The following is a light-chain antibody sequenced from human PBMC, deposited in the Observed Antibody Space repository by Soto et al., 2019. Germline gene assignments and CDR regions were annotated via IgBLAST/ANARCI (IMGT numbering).Light chain of an antibody. CDR1: QSVSSSY. CDR3: QQYGSSPWT. J-gene: IGKJ1*01. CDR2: GAS. V-gene: IGKV3-20*01. Sequence: EMVLPQSPGTLSLSPGERATLSCRASQSVSSSYLAWYQQKPGQAPRPLIYGASSRAIGIPDRFSGSGSGTDFTLTIGRLELEEFAVEYGQQYGSSPWTFGQGTKVEIK.